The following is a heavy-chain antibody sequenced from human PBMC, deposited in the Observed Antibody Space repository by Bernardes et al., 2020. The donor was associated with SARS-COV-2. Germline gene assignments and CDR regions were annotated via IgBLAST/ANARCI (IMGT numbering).Heavy chain of an antibody. CDR3: TTNFRYFDR. V-gene: IGHV3-23*01. CDR2: ISDSGDST. Sequence: GGSLRLSCVVSGFTFSDYAMSWVRQAPGKGLEWVSVISDSGDSTYYADSVKGRFTISRDSSKNTLYLQMNSLRGEDTALYYCTTNFRYFDRWGQGTLVTVSS. J-gene: IGHJ4*02. D-gene: IGHD1-1*01. CDR1: GFTFSDYA.